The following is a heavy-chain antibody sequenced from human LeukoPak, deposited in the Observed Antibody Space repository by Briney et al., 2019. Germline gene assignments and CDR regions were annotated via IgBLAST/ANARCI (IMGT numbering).Heavy chain of an antibody. CDR3: ARGKQQRYGGYYYYRDV. CDR1: GGSFSGYY. Sequence: PSETPSLTCAVYGGSFSGYYWSWIRQPPGKGLEWIGEINHSGSTNYNPSLKSRVTISVDTSKNQFSLKLSSVTAADTAVYYCARGKQQRYGGYYYYRDVWGKGTTVTVSS. J-gene: IGHJ6*03. V-gene: IGHV4-34*01. CDR2: INHSGST. D-gene: IGHD6-13*01.